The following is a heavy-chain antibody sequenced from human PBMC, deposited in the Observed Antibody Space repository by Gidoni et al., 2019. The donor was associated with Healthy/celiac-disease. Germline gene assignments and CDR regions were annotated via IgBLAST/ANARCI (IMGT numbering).Heavy chain of an antibody. V-gene: IGHV3-23*01. CDR3: AKVTGKGGYYFDY. D-gene: IGHD3-10*01. Sequence: EVQLLESGGGLVQPGGSLRLSCGASGFTLSSYAMSWVRQAPGKGLVWVSAISGSGGSPYYADSVKGRFTISRDNSKNTLYLQMNSLSAEDTAVYYCAKVTGKGGYYFDYWGQGTLVTVSS. J-gene: IGHJ4*02. CDR1: GFTLSSYA. CDR2: ISGSGGSP.